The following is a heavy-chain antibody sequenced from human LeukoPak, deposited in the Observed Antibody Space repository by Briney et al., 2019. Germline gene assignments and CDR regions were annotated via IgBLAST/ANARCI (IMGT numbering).Heavy chain of an antibody. Sequence: GGSLRLSCAASGFTFSDYYMNWIRQAPGKGLEWVSYISSSSTTIYYADSVKGRFTISRDNAKNSLLLQMNSLRAEDTAVYYCAREFGSDGGYWGQGTLVTVSS. CDR3: AREFGSDGGY. CDR2: ISSSSTTI. CDR1: GFTFSDYY. D-gene: IGHD1-26*01. J-gene: IGHJ4*02. V-gene: IGHV3-11*01.